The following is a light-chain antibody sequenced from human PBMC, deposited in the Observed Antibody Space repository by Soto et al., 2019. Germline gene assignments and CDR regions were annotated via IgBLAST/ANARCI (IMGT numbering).Light chain of an antibody. CDR1: TTDIDNYDS. CDR3: SLYSRNGSLI. V-gene: IGLV2-18*01. J-gene: IGLJ1*01. Sequence: QSALTQPPSVSGSPGQSVTISCTATTTDIDNYDSVSWYQQAPGTAPQLIGYDVNNRPSGAPDRFSGYTSGNSASLTISELHAEDETAYFCSLYSRNGSLIFGTGTKLTVL. CDR2: DVN.